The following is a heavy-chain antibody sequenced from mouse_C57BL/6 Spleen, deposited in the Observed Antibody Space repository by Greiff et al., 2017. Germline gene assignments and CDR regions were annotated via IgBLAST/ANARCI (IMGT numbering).Heavy chain of an antibody. V-gene: IGHV5-17*01. D-gene: IGHD1-1*01. CDR3: AKIYYYGSNAMDY. J-gene: IGHJ4*01. CDR1: GFTFSDYG. Sequence: EVMLVESGGGLVKPGGSLKLSCAAPGFTFSDYGMHWVRQAPEKGLEWVAYISSGSSTSYYADTVKGRFTISRDNAKNTLFLQMTSLRSEDTAMYYCAKIYYYGSNAMDYWGQGTSVTVSS. CDR2: ISSGSSTS.